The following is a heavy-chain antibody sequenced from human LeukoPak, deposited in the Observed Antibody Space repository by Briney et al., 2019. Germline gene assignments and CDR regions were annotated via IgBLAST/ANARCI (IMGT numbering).Heavy chain of an antibody. CDR1: GFTFSSYA. V-gene: IGHV3-23*01. CDR3: ANLMGRFIAAAGTRFDP. Sequence: AGGSLRLSCAASGFTFSSYAMSWVRQAPGKGLEWVSAISGSGGSTYYADSVKGRFTISRDNSKNTLYLQMNSLRAEDTAVYYCANLMGRFIAAAGTRFDPWGQGTLVTVSS. J-gene: IGHJ5*02. D-gene: IGHD6-13*01. CDR2: ISGSGGST.